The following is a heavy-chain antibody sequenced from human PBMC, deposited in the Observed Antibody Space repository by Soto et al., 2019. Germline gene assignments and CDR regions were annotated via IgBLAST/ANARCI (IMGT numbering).Heavy chain of an antibody. D-gene: IGHD4-4*01. CDR2: ISYDGSNK. J-gene: IGHJ4*02. CDR1: GFTFSSYA. CDR3: AREGENDYKQHVVSYFDY. V-gene: IGHV3-30-3*01. Sequence: QVQLVESGGGVVQPGRSLRLSCAASGFTFSSYAMHWVRQAPGKGLEWVAVISYDGSNKYYADSVKGRFTISRDNSMNTLYLQMNSLRAEDTAVYYCAREGENDYKQHVVSYFDYWGQGTLVTVSS.